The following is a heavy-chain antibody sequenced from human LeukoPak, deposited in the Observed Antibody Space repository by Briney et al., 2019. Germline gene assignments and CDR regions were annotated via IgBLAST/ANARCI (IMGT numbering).Heavy chain of an antibody. D-gene: IGHD1-26*01. CDR2: ISGSGGST. Sequence: GGSLRLSCAASGFTFSSYAMSWVRQAPGKGLEWVPAISGSGGSTYYADSVKGRFTISRDNSKNTLYLQMNSLRAEDTAVYYCAKDTDKWELRYFDYWGQGTLVTVSS. CDR1: GFTFSSYA. J-gene: IGHJ4*02. V-gene: IGHV3-23*01. CDR3: AKDTDKWELRYFDY.